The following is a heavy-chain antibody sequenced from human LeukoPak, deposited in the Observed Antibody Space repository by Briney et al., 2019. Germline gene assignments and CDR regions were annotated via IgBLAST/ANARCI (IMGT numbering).Heavy chain of an antibody. Sequence: PSETLSLTCTVSGGSISSGGYYWSWIRQPPGKGLEWIGYIYHSGSTYHNPSLKSRVTISVDRSKNQFSLKLSSVTAADTAVYYCARAILRFLERPHRLGYFDYWGQGTLVTVSS. V-gene: IGHV4-30-2*01. CDR2: IYHSGST. J-gene: IGHJ4*02. CDR1: GGSISSGGYY. CDR3: ARAILRFLERPHRLGYFDY. D-gene: IGHD3-3*01.